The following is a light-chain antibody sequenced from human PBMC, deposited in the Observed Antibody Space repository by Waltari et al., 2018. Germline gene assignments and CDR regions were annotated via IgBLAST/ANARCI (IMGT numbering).Light chain of an antibody. CDR3: QQRSNWPPLT. Sequence: EIVLTQSPATLSLSPGERATLSCRASQSVSSYLGWYQQKPGQALRLLIYEASNRATGIPPRFSGSGSGTDFTLTISSLEPEDFAVYYCQQRSNWPPLTFGGGTKVEIK. CDR2: EAS. J-gene: IGKJ4*01. V-gene: IGKV3-11*01. CDR1: QSVSSY.